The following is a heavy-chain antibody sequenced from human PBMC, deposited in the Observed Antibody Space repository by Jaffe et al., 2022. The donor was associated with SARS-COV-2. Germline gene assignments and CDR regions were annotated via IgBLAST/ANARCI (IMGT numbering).Heavy chain of an antibody. Sequence: QVQLVQSGAEVKKPGSSVKVSCKASGGTFSSYAISWVRQAPGQGLEWMGGIIPIFGTANYAQKFQGRVTITADESTSTAYMELSSLRSEDTAVYYCAREGTKDYGDYTVGWYFDLWGRGTLVTVSS. CDR3: AREGTKDYGDYTVGWYFDL. CDR1: GGTFSSYA. CDR2: IIPIFGTA. D-gene: IGHD4-17*01. V-gene: IGHV1-69*01. J-gene: IGHJ2*01.